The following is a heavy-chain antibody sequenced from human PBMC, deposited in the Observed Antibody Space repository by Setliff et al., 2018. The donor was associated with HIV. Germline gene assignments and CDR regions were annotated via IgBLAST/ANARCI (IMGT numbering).Heavy chain of an antibody. V-gene: IGHV3-7*01. CDR1: GFSFSTYW. CDR2: IKKRGSEK. J-gene: IGHJ4*02. CDR3: ARDRVPIY. D-gene: IGHD3-10*01. Sequence: GGSLRLSCVASGFSFSTYWMSWVRQAPGKGLEWVANIKKRGSEKYYVDSVKGRFTISRDDAKNSLYLQMNSLRAEDTAVYYCARDRVPIYWDQGMLVTVS.